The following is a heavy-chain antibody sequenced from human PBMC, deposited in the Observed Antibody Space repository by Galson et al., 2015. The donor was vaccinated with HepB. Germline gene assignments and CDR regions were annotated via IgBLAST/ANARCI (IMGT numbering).Heavy chain of an antibody. D-gene: IGHD2-15*01. CDR1: GFTLSSYS. CDR3: ARDRFDIVFLEGWFDP. CDR2: ISSSSSYI. V-gene: IGHV3-21*01. Sequence: SLRLSCAASGFTLSSYSMNWVRQAPGKGLEWVSSISSSSSYIYYADSVKGRFTISRDNAKNSLYLQMNSLRAEDTAVYYCARDRFDIVFLEGWFDPWGQGTLVTVSS. J-gene: IGHJ5*02.